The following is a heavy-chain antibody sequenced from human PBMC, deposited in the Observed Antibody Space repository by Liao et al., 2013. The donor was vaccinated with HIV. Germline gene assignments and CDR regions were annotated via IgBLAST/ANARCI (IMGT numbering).Heavy chain of an antibody. Sequence: QVLLQESGPGLVKPSETLSLNCTVSGVSITAFYWNWIRQAPGKGLEWIGYIYYNGVTNYNPSLKSRVTISVDTSKSQFSLKLSSVTAADTAVYYCARTDQYYDFWNGYENWFDPWGQGTLVTVSS. CDR2: IYYNGVT. V-gene: IGHV4-59*12. D-gene: IGHD3-3*01. CDR3: ARTDQYYDFWNGYENWFDP. CDR1: GVSITAFY. J-gene: IGHJ5*02.